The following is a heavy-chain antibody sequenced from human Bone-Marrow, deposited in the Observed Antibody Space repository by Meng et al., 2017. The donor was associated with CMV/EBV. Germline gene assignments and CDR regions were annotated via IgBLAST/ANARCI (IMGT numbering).Heavy chain of an antibody. CDR1: GFTVSSNE. CDR3: ARDRSSVVVVAADYYFDY. V-gene: IGHV3-38-3*01. Sequence: LSLTCAASGFTVSSNEMSWVRQAPGKGLEWVSSISGGSTYYADSRKGRFTISRDNSKNTLHLQMNSLRAEDTAVYYCARDRSSVVVVAADYYFDYWSQGTLVTVSS. J-gene: IGHJ4*02. D-gene: IGHD2-15*01. CDR2: ISGGST.